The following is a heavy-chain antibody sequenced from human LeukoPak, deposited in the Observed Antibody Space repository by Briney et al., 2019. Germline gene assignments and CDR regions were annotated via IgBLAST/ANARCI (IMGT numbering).Heavy chain of an antibody. V-gene: IGHV3-21*01. D-gene: IGHD3-9*01. J-gene: IGHJ6*03. CDR2: ISSSSSYI. CDR1: GFTISSYS. CDR3: ARDNLSYDILTGYTSHMDV. Sequence: PGGSLRLSYAASGFTISSYSMNWVRQAPGKGLEWVSSISSSSSYIYYADSVKGRFTISRDNAKNSLYLQMNSLRAEDTAVYYCARDNLSYDILTGYTSHMDVWGKGTTVTVSS.